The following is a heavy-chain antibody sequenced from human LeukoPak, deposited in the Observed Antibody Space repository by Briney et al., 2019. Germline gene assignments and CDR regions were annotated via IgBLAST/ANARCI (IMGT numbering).Heavy chain of an antibody. V-gene: IGHV3-23*01. Sequence: GGSLRLSCAASGFTFSSYAMSCVRQAPGKGLEWVSVISGSGGSTYYADSVKGRFTISRDNSKNTLYLQMNSLRAEDTAVYYCAKDRGYYDSSRYLQHWGQGTLVTVSS. D-gene: IGHD3-22*01. CDR2: ISGSGGST. CDR3: AKDRGYYDSSRYLQH. CDR1: GFTFSSYA. J-gene: IGHJ1*01.